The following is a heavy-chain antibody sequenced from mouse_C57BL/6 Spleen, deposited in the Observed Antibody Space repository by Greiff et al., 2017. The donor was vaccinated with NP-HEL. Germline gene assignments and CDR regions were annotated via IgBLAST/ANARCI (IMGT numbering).Heavy chain of an antibody. CDR1: GYTFTSYW. CDR2: INPSNGGT. V-gene: IGHV1-53*01. J-gene: IGHJ2*01. CDR3: ARSGSKPHDD. D-gene: IGHD1-1*01. Sequence: QVQLQQPGTELVKPGASVKLSCKASGYTFTSYWMHWVKQRPGQGLEWIGNINPSNGGTNYNEKFKSKATLTVDKSSSTAYLHLSRLTSAEPSVYKWARSGSKPHDDWGKGTTLTVSS.